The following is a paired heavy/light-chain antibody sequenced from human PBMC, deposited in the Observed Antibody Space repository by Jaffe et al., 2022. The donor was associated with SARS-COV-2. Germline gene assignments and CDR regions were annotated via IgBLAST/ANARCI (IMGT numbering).Light chain of an antibody. CDR1: SSDVGAYNL. J-gene: IGLJ3*02. CDR3: CSYAGSRGWV. CDR2: EGS. Sequence: QSALTQPASVSGSPGQSITISCTGTSSDVGAYNLVSWYQQHPGEAPKLMIYEGSRRPSGVSDRFSGSKSGNTASLTISGLQADDEADYYCCSYAGSRGWVFGGGTKLTVL. V-gene: IGLV2-23*01.
Heavy chain of an antibody. Sequence: QVQLVESGGGVVQPGRSLRLSCEASGFTFSTSAMHWVRQAPGKGLEWVAVISYDGSNRYYADSVRGRFTISRDNSKNTVYLQVNSLRAEDTAVYYCARDGGRFCSRSSCYALDYWGQGTLVTVSS. CDR2: ISYDGSNR. V-gene: IGHV3-30*04. CDR1: GFTFSTSA. J-gene: IGHJ4*02. CDR3: ARDGGRFCSRSSCYALDY. D-gene: IGHD2-2*01.